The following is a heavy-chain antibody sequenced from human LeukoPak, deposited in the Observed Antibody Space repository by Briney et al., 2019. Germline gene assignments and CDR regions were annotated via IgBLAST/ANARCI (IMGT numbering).Heavy chain of an antibody. D-gene: IGHD4-23*01. CDR3: TRDPGGVTKTSYLDY. V-gene: IGHV3-21*01. CDR2: ISSDSNYI. J-gene: IGHJ4*02. Sequence: GGALRLSCTASGFTLSYYSINWVRQAPGKGLEWVSSISSDSNYIYYADSVKGRFNISRDNAKNSLFLQVNSLRAEDTAMYYCTRDPGGVTKTSYLDYWGQGALVTVSS. CDR1: GFTLSYYS.